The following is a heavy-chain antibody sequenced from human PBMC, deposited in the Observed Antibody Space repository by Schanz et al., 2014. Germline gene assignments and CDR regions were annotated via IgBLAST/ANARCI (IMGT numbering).Heavy chain of an antibody. J-gene: IGHJ5*01. CDR3: SKDKQGSRSDDS. Sequence: EVQLVESGGGLVQPGGSLRLSCAASGFIFSNSWMSWVRQAPGKGLEWVSSITTGGNTYYRDSVKGRFIVSRDNSKNTLYLEMNRLRGDDTAVYYCSKDKQGSRSDDSWGQGTLVTVSS. CDR2: ITTGGNT. V-gene: IGHV3-23*04. CDR1: GFIFSNSW. D-gene: IGHD2-15*01.